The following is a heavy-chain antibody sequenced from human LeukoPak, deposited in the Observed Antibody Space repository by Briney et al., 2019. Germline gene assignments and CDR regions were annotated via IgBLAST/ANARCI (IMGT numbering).Heavy chain of an antibody. V-gene: IGHV4-34*01. CDR2: INHSGNT. CDR3: ARLESYERGWFDP. D-gene: IGHD3-16*01. Sequence: PSETLSLTCSISGESFSDLYWSWVRQSPGKALEWIGDINHSGNTDYNPSLKSRVTISVDTSKNQFSLKLSSVTAADTAVYYCARLESYERGWFDPWGQGTLVTVSS. J-gene: IGHJ5*02. CDR1: GESFSDLY.